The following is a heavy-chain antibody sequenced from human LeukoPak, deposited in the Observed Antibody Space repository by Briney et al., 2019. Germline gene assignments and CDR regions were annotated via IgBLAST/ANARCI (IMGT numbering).Heavy chain of an antibody. J-gene: IGHJ4*02. V-gene: IGHV1-3*03. CDR3: ARGRLYYYDSSGPEYGFDY. CDR2: INAGNGNT. CDR1: GYTFTSYA. D-gene: IGHD3-22*01. Sequence: ASVKVSCKASGYTFTSYAMHWVRQAPGQRLEWMGWINAGNGNTKYSQEFQGRVTIARDTSASTAYMELSSLRSEDMAVYYCARGRLYYYDSSGPEYGFDYWGQGTLVTVSS.